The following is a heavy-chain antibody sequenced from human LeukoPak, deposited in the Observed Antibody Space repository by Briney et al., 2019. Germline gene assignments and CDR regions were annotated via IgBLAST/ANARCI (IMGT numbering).Heavy chain of an antibody. J-gene: IGHJ4*02. CDR2: IGGRGGST. Sequence: GGSLRLSCVASGFTFSSHAMAWVRQAPGKGLERVSAIGGRGGSTYYADSVKGRFTISSDNSKNTLYLQMNSLRAEDTALYYCARDPGVVAFHYFDFWGQGTLVTVSS. CDR3: ARDPGVVAFHYFDF. V-gene: IGHV3-23*01. D-gene: IGHD3-3*01. CDR1: GFTFSSHA.